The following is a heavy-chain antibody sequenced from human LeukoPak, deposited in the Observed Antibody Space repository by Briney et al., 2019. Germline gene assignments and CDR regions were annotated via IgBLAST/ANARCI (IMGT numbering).Heavy chain of an antibody. Sequence: GGSLRLSCAASGFTFSSYAMHWVRQAPGKGLEWVAVISYDGSNKYYADSVKGRFTISRDNSKNTLYLQMNSLRAEDTAVYYCARAHGYSSSWFDAFDVWGQGTMVTVS. J-gene: IGHJ3*01. CDR3: ARAHGYSSSWFDAFDV. CDR1: GFTFSSYA. D-gene: IGHD6-13*01. CDR2: ISYDGSNK. V-gene: IGHV3-30-3*01.